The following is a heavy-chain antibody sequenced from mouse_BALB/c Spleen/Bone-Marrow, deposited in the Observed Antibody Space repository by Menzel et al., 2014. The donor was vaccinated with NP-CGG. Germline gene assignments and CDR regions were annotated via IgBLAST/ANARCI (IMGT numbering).Heavy chain of an antibody. D-gene: IGHD4-1*01. V-gene: IGHV2-2*03. Sequence: VKLMESGRGLVQPSQSLSITCTVSGFSLTSYGVYWVRQSPGKGLEWLGVIWSGGSTDYNAAFISRLSISKDNSKSQVFFKMNSLQSNDTAIYYCARNRDWDGAMDYWGQGTSVTVSS. CDR3: ARNRDWDGAMDY. CDR1: GFSLTSYG. J-gene: IGHJ4*01. CDR2: IWSGGST.